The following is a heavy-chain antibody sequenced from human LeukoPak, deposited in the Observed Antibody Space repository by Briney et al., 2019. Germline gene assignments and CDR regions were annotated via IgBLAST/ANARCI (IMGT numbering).Heavy chain of an antibody. CDR3: ASANQLRYFDWLSSSDAFDI. Sequence: SVKVSCKASGGTFSSYAISWVRQAPGQGLEWMGRIIPILGIANYAQKFQGRVTITADKSTSTAYMELSSLRSEDTAMYYCASANQLRYFDWLSSSDAFDIWGQGTMVTVSS. CDR2: IIPILGIA. D-gene: IGHD3-9*01. J-gene: IGHJ3*02. V-gene: IGHV1-69*04. CDR1: GGTFSSYA.